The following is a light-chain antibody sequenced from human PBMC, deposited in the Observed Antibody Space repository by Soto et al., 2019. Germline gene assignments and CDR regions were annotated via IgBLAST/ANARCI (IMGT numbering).Light chain of an antibody. CDR1: SSDVGGYNY. V-gene: IGLV2-8*01. CDR2: EVS. J-gene: IGLJ1*01. CDR3: SSYAGSNNSPV. Sequence: QSALTQPPSASGSPGQSVTISCTGTSSDVGGYNYVSWYQQHPGKAPKLMIYEVSKRPPGVPDRFSGSKSGNTASLTVSGLQAEDEADYYCSSYAGSNNSPVFGTGTKLTVL.